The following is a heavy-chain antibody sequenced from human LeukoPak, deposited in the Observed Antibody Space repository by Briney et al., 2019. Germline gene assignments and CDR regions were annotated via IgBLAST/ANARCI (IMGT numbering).Heavy chain of an antibody. D-gene: IGHD1-14*01. CDR3: AHTSTRIAIAGFDS. V-gene: IGHV2-5*01. CDR2: IYWNDDK. J-gene: IGHJ4*02. CDR1: GFSLSSGVG. Sequence: SGPTLVKPTPTLTLTCTFSGFSLSSGVGVGWIHQPPGKALEWLALIYWNDDKPYNPSLKSRLTITKDTSKNQVVLRMTNVDPVDTATYYCAHTSTRIAIAGFDSWGQGTLVTASS.